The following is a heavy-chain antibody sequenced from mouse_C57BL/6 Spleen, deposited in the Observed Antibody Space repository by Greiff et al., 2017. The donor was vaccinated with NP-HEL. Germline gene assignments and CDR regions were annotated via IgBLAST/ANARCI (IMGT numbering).Heavy chain of an antibody. Sequence: QVQLKQPGAELVKPGASVKLSCKASGYTFTSYWMHWVKQRPGQGLEWIGMIHPNSGSTNYNEKFKSKATLTVAKSSSTAYMQLSSLTSEASAVYYCARSAYYSNYDAMDYWGQGTSVTVSS. D-gene: IGHD2-5*01. J-gene: IGHJ4*01. CDR3: ARSAYYSNYDAMDY. CDR2: IHPNSGST. V-gene: IGHV1-64*01. CDR1: GYTFTSYW.